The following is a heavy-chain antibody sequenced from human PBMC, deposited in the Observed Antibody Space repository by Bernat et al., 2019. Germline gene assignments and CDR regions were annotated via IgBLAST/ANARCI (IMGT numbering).Heavy chain of an antibody. V-gene: IGHV7-4-1*02. CDR3: ARESSEVGGDYNWFDP. CDR1: GYTFTSYA. CDR2: TNTNTGNP. Sequence: QVQLVQSGSELKKPGASVKVSCKASGYTFTSYAMNWVRQAPGQGLKGMGWTNTNTGNPTYAKGFTGRFVFSLDTSVSTAYLQISSLKAEDTAVYYCARESSEVGGDYNWFDPWGQGTLVTVSS. J-gene: IGHJ5*02. D-gene: IGHD2-21*02.